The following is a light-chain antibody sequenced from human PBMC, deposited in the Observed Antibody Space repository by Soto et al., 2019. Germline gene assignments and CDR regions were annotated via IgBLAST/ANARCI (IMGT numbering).Light chain of an antibody. V-gene: IGLV1-44*01. CDR2: NND. CDR1: SSNIGTNT. J-gene: IGLJ1*01. Sequence: QSVLTQPPSASGTPGQRVTISCSGSSSNIGTNTVNWYLQLPGTAPKILIYNNDQRPSGVPERFSGSKSGTSASLAICGLQSEDEANYYCAAWDDSLNGFYVFGSGTKVTVL. CDR3: AAWDDSLNGFYV.